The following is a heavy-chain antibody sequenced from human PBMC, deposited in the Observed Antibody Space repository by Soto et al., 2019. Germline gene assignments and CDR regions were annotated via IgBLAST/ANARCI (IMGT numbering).Heavy chain of an antibody. CDR2: SRDKPQGYST. V-gene: IGHV3-72*01. D-gene: IGHD3-22*01. CDR3: VRATYFSDSSGYTRCLDY. CDR1: GFTFTRYS. J-gene: IGHJ4*02. Sequence: EVQLVESGGGLVKPGGSLRLSCAASGFTFTRYSMNWVRQAPGKGLEWVGRSRDKPQGYSTAYAASVKGRFTTSRDESKNSAYLQMNSLKTEDTAVYYCVRATYFSDSSGYTRCLDYWGQGTLVTVSS.